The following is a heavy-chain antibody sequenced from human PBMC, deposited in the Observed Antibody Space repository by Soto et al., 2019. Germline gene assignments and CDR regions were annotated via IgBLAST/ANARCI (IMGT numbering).Heavy chain of an antibody. D-gene: IGHD6-13*01. CDR3: ARGSTIAGLYYGMDV. CDR2: NYYSGIT. V-gene: IGHV4-31*03. J-gene: IGHJ6*02. CDR1: GGSISSGGYY. Sequence: QVQLQESGPGLVKPSQTLSLTCTVSGGSISSGGYYWTWIRQHPGKGLEWIGYNYYSGITYYNPSLKSRVIIPLDTSKNHVSLRLRSVTTADTAVYYCARGSTIAGLYYGMDVWGQATTVTVSS.